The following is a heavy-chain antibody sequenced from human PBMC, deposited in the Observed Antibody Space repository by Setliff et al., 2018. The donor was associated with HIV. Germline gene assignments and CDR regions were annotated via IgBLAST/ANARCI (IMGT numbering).Heavy chain of an antibody. D-gene: IGHD2-15*01. CDR2: IMEDGAAS. CDR3: SRDREGGWSLEY. J-gene: IGHJ4*02. V-gene: IGHV3-7*03. CDR1: GFTFNNFW. Sequence: GGSLRLSCAGSGFTFNNFWMAWVRQAPGKGLEWVANIMEDGAASYYVDSVEGRFTISRDNAKNSLYLQMNSLRAEDTAVSYCSRDREGGWSLEYWGQGTLVTVSS.